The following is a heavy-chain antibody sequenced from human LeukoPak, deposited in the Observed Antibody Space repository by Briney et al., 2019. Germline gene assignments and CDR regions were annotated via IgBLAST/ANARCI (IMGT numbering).Heavy chain of an antibody. CDR3: AKEPSSRKYLRLFEY. Sequence: GGSLRLSCAASGLTFRVFGMNWVRQAPGKGLEWVAVISDDGSDIHYADSVKGRFTISRDDSHNRVYLQRNSVRAEDTAVHHCAKEPSSRKYLRLFEYWGQGTLVTVSS. J-gene: IGHJ4*02. V-gene: IGHV3-30*18. D-gene: IGHD2-2*01. CDR1: GLTFRVFG. CDR2: ISDDGSDI.